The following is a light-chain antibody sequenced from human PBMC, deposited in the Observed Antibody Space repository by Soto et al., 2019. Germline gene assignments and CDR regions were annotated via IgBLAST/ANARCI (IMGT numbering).Light chain of an antibody. J-gene: IGKJ1*01. CDR2: EVS. CDR3: LQSTQLPWT. CDR1: QNLLHSDGRTF. V-gene: IGKV2D-29*02. Sequence: EIVLTQTPLSLSVTPGQPASISCKSSQNLLHSDGRTFLYWYLQKPGQSPQLLIYEVSNRFSGVPDKFSGSESGTEFTQKVSRVEAEDVGVYYCLQSTQLPWTFGQGTKVEI.